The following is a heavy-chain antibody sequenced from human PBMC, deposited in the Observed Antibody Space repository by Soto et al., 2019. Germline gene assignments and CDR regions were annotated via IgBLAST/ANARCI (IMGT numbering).Heavy chain of an antibody. Sequence: GSLRLSCAASGFTFTTYWMHWVRQAPGKGLVWVSGISNDGATIISADSVKGRFTISRDNAKNTLHLQMNSLRDDDTAVYYCARRTRCYDGTDCYYFDYWGQGALVTVSS. D-gene: IGHD1-7*01. J-gene: IGHJ4*02. CDR2: ISNDGATI. CDR3: ARRTRCYDGTDCYYFDY. V-gene: IGHV3-74*01. CDR1: GFTFTTYW.